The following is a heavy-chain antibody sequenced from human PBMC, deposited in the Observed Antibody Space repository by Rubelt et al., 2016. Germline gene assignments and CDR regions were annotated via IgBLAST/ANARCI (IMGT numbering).Heavy chain of an antibody. J-gene: IGHJ5*02. Sequence: QLQLQESGPGLVKPSETLSLTCTVSGGSISSSSYYWGWIRQPPGKGLEWIGSIYYSGSTYYNPSLKSRFTISVDTSKNQFSLKLSSVTAADTAVYYCARHRSHCILTGYCNWFDPWGQGTLVTVSS. CDR1: GGSISSSSYY. CDR2: IYYSGST. CDR3: ARHRSHCILTGYCNWFDP. V-gene: IGHV4-39*01. D-gene: IGHD3-9*01.